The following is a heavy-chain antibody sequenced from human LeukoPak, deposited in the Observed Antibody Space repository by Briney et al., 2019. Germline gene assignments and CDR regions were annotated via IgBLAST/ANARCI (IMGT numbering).Heavy chain of an antibody. CDR3: ARQPLADSSGYPFDY. J-gene: IGHJ4*02. Sequence: SETLSLTCTVSGGSISSGTYYWGWVRQPPGEGLEWIGFIYHSGSTYYNPSLKSRVTISVDTSKNQFSLKLSSVTAADTAVYYCARQPLADSSGYPFDYWGQGTLVTVSS. CDR2: IYHSGST. V-gene: IGHV4-39*01. CDR1: GGSISSGTYY. D-gene: IGHD3-22*01.